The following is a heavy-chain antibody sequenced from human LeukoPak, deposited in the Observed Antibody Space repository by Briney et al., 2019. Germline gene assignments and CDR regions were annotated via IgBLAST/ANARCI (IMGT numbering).Heavy chain of an antibody. Sequence: SQTLSLTCTVSGGSISSGSYYWSWIRQPAGKGLEWIGRIYTSGSTDYNPSLKSRVTISVDTSKNQFSLKLSSVTAADTAVYYCARDSADYGIGYWGQGTLVTVSS. CDR2: IYTSGST. J-gene: IGHJ4*02. D-gene: IGHD4-17*01. CDR3: ARDSADYGIGY. CDR1: GGSISSGSYY. V-gene: IGHV4-61*02.